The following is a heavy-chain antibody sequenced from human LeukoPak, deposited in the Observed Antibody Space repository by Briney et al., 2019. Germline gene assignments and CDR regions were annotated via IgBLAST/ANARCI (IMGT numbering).Heavy chain of an antibody. D-gene: IGHD4-17*01. CDR2: INWNGGST. Sequence: GGSLRLSCAASGFTLDDYGMSWVRQAPGKGLEWVSGINWNGGSTGYEDSVKGRFTISRDNVKNSLYLQMNSLRAEDTALYYCARCVSQLYGVGRDYYFYMDVWGIGTTVTVSS. V-gene: IGHV3-20*04. J-gene: IGHJ6*03. CDR3: ARCVSQLYGVGRDYYFYMDV. CDR1: GFTLDDYG.